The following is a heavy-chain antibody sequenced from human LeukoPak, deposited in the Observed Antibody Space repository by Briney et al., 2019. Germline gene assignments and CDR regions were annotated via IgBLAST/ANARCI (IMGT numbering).Heavy chain of an antibody. J-gene: IGHJ5*02. CDR1: GFSSRISW. D-gene: IGHD2-2*01. CDR3: ARGEYSSTWPDT. CDR2: IYPGDSDT. Sequence: GEALKISCKGSGFSSRISWIGWVRQTPGKGLEGMGIIYPGDSDTRYSPSFHGQVTISADKSTNTAYLQWGSLKASDSGMYFCARGEYSSTWPDTWGQGTLVTVSS. V-gene: IGHV5-51*01.